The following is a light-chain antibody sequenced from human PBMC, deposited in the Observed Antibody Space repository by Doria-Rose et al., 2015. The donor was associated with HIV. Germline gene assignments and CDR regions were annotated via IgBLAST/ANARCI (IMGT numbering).Light chain of an antibody. J-gene: IGLJ2*01. Sequence: SCTGSSSNIGAGYDVHWYQQLPGTAPKLLIHGNSNRPSGVPDRFSGSKSGTSASLAITGLQAEDEADYYCQSYDSSLSGPVFGGGTKLTVL. CDR1: SSNIGAGYD. V-gene: IGLV1-40*01. CDR3: QSYDSSLSGPV. CDR2: GNS.